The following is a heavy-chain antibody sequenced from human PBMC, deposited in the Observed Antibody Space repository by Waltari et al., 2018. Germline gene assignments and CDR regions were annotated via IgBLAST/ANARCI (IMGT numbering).Heavy chain of an antibody. J-gene: IGHJ5*02. D-gene: IGHD3-10*01. CDR1: GYTFTGYY. CDR3: ARDYYYGSGSYYKRNWFDP. V-gene: IGHV1-2*02. CDR2: INHNSGGT. Sequence: QVQLVQSGAEVKKPGASVKVSCKASGYTFTGYYMHWVRQAPGQGLEWMGGINHNSGGTKDAQKLQGRVTMTRDTSISTAYMELSRLRSDDTAVYYCARDYYYGSGSYYKRNWFDPWGQGTLVTVSS.